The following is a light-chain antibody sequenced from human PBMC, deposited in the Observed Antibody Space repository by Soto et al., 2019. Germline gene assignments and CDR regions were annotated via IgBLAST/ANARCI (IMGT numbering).Light chain of an antibody. CDR1: SSDIGDYNY. CDR2: EVN. J-gene: IGLJ2*01. Sequence: QSALTQPASVSGSPGQSITISCTGTSSDIGDYNYVSWYQQHPGKAPKLMIYEVNNRPSGVSNRFSGSKSGNTAPLTISGLQAEDEADYYCSSYKRGNMLVFGGGTKLTVL. CDR3: SSYKRGNMLV. V-gene: IGLV2-14*01.